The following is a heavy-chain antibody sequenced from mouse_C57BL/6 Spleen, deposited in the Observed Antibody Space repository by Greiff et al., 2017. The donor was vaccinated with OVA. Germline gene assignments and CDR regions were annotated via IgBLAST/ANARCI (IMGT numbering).Heavy chain of an antibody. CDR2: IYPGDGDT. CDR1: GYAFSSYW. J-gene: IGHJ1*03. CDR3: ARGKNWDGGPWYFDV. D-gene: IGHD4-1*01. Sequence: QVQLQQSGAELVKPGASVKISCKASGYAFSSYWMNWVKQRPGKGLEWIGQIYPGDGDTNYNGKFKGKATLTADKSSSTAYMQLSSLTSEDSAVYFCARGKNWDGGPWYFDVWGTGTTVTVSS. V-gene: IGHV1-80*01.